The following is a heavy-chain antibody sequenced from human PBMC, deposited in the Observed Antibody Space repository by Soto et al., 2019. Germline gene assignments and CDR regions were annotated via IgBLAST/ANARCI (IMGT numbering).Heavy chain of an antibody. Sequence: ASVKVSCKASGYTFTSYAMHWVRQAPGQRLEWMGWINADNSNTKYAQKFRGRVTMTTDTSTSTVYMELRNLRSDDTAVYYCARCIQQDYYYGMDVWGQGTTVTVS. V-gene: IGHV1-3*01. CDR3: ARCIQQDYYYGMDV. CDR1: GYTFTSYA. CDR2: INADNSNT. D-gene: IGHD5-18*01. J-gene: IGHJ6*02.